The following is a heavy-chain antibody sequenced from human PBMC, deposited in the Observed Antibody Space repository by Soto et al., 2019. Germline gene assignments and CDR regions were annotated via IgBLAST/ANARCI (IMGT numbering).Heavy chain of an antibody. D-gene: IGHD5-12*01. CDR3: AKDFTATGDY. Sequence: QVQLVESGGGVVQPGRSLRLSCAASGFTFSSYGMHWVRQAPGKGLEWVAVISYDGSNKYYADSVKGRFTISRDNSKNTLYRQMNSLRAEDTAVYYCAKDFTATGDYWGQGTLVTVSS. J-gene: IGHJ4*02. CDR2: ISYDGSNK. CDR1: GFTFSSYG. V-gene: IGHV3-30*18.